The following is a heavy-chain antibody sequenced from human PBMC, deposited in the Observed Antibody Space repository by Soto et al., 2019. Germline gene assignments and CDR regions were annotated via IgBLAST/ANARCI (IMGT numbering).Heavy chain of an antibody. Sequence: QVQLVESGGGVVQPGRSLRLSCAASGFTCSSYAMHWVRQAPGKGLEWVAVISYDGSNKYYADSVKGRFTISRDNSKNTLYLQMNSLRAEDTAVYYCARGPLRVAAAGSYGMDVWGQGTTVTVSS. CDR3: ARGPLRVAAAGSYGMDV. D-gene: IGHD6-13*01. CDR1: GFTCSSYA. J-gene: IGHJ6*02. V-gene: IGHV3-30-3*01. CDR2: ISYDGSNK.